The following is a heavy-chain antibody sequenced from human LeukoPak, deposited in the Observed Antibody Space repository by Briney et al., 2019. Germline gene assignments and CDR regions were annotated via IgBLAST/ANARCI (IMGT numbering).Heavy chain of an antibody. Sequence: EASVKFSCKASGYTFTSYDINWVRQATGQGLEWMGWMNPNSGNTGYAQKFQGRVTITRNTSISTAYMELSSLRSEDTAVYYCARGIPLVQGSFDYWGQGTLVTVSS. CDR3: ARGIPLVQGSFDY. CDR1: GYTFTSYD. D-gene: IGHD6-6*01. V-gene: IGHV1-8*03. CDR2: MNPNSGNT. J-gene: IGHJ4*02.